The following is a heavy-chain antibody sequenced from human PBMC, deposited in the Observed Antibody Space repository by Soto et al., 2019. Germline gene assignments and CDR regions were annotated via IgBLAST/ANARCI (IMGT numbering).Heavy chain of an antibody. D-gene: IGHD1-26*01. Sequence: QVQLVQSGAEVKKPGSSVKVSCTASGGTFSSYAISWVRQAPGQGLEWMGGIIPIFGTANYAQKFQGRVTITADESTSTAYMELSSLRSEDTAVYYCASGRIVGATTWFLHYFDYWGQGTLVTVSS. CDR3: ASGRIVGATTWFLHYFDY. CDR2: IIPIFGTA. CDR1: GGTFSSYA. J-gene: IGHJ4*02. V-gene: IGHV1-69*01.